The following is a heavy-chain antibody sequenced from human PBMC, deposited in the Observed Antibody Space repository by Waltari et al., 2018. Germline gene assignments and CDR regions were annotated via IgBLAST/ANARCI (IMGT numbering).Heavy chain of an antibody. CDR1: GFTFSSYA. CDR2: ISSSISYI. D-gene: IGHD1-26*01. Sequence: EVQLVESGGGLVNPGGHLIPPCAASGFTFSSYAMNWVRLAQGKGLEWVSSISSSISYIYYADSVKGRFTISRDNAKNSLYLQMNSLRAEDTAVYYCAREGGGSPNYGMDVWGQGTTVTVSS. V-gene: IGHV3-21*01. J-gene: IGHJ6*02. CDR3: AREGGGSPNYGMDV.